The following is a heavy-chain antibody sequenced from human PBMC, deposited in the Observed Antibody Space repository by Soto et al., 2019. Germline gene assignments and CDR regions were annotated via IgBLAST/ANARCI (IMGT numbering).Heavy chain of an antibody. J-gene: IGHJ6*03. CDR1: GGSISSSSYY. CDR3: ARVCVSSPSEPDYYYYMDV. CDR2: IYYSGST. V-gene: IGHV4-39*01. D-gene: IGHD2-2*01. Sequence: PSETLSLTCTVSGGSISSSSYYWGWIRQPPGKGLEWIGSIYYSGSTYYNPSLKSRVTISVDTSKNQFSLKLSPVTAADTAVYYCARVCVSSPSEPDYYYYMDVWGKGTTVTVSS.